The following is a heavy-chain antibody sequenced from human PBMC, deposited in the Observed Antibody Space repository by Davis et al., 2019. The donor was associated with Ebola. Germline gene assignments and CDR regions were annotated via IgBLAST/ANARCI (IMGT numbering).Heavy chain of an antibody. CDR2: ISGRGGST. Sequence: GESLKISCAASGFTFSSYAMSWVRQAPGKGLEWVSAISGRGGSTYYADSVKGRFTISRDNSKNTLYLQMHSLRAEDTAVYYCAKVPQGHCGSTSCPFDYWGQGTLVTVSS. V-gene: IGHV3-23*01. CDR1: GFTFSSYA. J-gene: IGHJ4*02. D-gene: IGHD2-2*01. CDR3: AKVPQGHCGSTSCPFDY.